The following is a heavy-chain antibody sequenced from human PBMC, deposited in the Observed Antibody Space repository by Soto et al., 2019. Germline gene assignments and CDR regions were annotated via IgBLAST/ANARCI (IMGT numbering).Heavy chain of an antibody. CDR2: ISSDVNYK. D-gene: IGHD5-12*01. CDR1: GFTFSSYA. V-gene: IGHV3-30-3*01. J-gene: IGHJ4*02. CDR3: EMQKKRGVWLFDF. Sequence: QVQLVESGGGVVQPGRSLELSCAASGFTFSSYALHWVRQAPGKGLDWVAVISSDVNYKYYADSVKGRFTISRDNSRDTLYLKMNSLRAEDTAVYYCEMQKKRGVWLFDFWGQGTLVTVSS.